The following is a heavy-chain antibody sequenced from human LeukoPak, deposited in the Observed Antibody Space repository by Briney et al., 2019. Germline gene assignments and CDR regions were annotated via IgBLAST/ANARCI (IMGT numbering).Heavy chain of an antibody. V-gene: IGHV1-2*02. CDR1: GYTFTGYY. CDR3: ARGPPYCSSTSCRFFDY. CDR2: INPNSGGT. J-gene: IGHJ4*02. Sequence: ASVTVSCKASGYTFTGYYMHWVRQAPGQGLESMGWINPNSGGTNYAQKFQGRVTMTRDTSISTAYMELSRLRSDDTAVYYCARGPPYCSSTSCRFFDYWGQGTLVTVSS. D-gene: IGHD2-2*01.